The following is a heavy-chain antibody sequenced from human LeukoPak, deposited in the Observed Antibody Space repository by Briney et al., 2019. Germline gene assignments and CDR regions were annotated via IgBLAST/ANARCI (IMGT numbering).Heavy chain of an antibody. Sequence: SETLSLTCTVSGGSISSYYWSWIRQPPGKGPEWIGYIYYSGSTNYNPSLKSRVTISVDTSKNQFSLKLSSVTAADTAVYYCARFYYDSSFFDPWGQGTLVTVSS. CDR3: ARFYYDSSFFDP. D-gene: IGHD3-22*01. CDR2: IYYSGST. V-gene: IGHV4-59*08. J-gene: IGHJ5*02. CDR1: GGSISSYY.